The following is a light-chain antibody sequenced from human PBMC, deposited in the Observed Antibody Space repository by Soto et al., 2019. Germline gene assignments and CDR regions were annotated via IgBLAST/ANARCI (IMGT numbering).Light chain of an antibody. V-gene: IGKV3-20*01. Sequence: EIVVTQSPGTLSLSPGERATLSCRASQSISNDHLAWYQQKPGQAHRLLIYGTSNRATGGIADRFSGSGSGTDFTLTISRLEAEDFAVYYCQYYGSSVTFAGGTKVEIK. CDR2: GTS. J-gene: IGKJ4*01. CDR1: QSISNDH. CDR3: QYYGSSVT.